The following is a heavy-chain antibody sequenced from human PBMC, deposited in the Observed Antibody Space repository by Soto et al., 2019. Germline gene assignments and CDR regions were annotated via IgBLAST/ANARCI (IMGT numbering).Heavy chain of an antibody. J-gene: IGHJ4*02. CDR3: ARGGQWLAFDY. CDR2: INHSGST. Sequence: QVQLQQWGAGLLKPSETLSLTCAVYGGSFSGYYWSWIRQPPGKGLEWIGEINHSGSTNYNPSLKSRVTISVDTSKNQFSLKLLSVTAADTAVYYCARGGQWLAFDYWGQGTLVTVSS. CDR1: GGSFSGYY. D-gene: IGHD6-19*01. V-gene: IGHV4-34*01.